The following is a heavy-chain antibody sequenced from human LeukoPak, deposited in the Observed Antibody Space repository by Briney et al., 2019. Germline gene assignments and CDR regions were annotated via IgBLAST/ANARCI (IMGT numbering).Heavy chain of an antibody. CDR2: ISYDGSNK. V-gene: IGHV3-30*04. D-gene: IGHD6-6*01. CDR1: GFTFSSYA. CDR3: ARLATPYSSSSYYFDY. J-gene: IGHJ4*02. Sequence: GGPLRLSCAASGFTFSSYAMHWVRQAPGKGLEWVAVISYDGSNKYYADSVKGRFTISRDNSKNTLYLQMNSLRAEDTAVYYCARLATPYSSSSYYFDYWGQGTLVTVSS.